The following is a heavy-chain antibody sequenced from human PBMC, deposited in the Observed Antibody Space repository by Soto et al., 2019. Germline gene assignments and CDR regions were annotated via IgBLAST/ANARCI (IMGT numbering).Heavy chain of an antibody. CDR2: INHSGST. CDR1: GGSFSGYY. J-gene: IGHJ3*02. V-gene: IGHV4-34*01. CDR3: ARGWDRITMVRGVAKNAFDI. D-gene: IGHD3-10*01. Sequence: KPSETLSLTCAVYGGSFSGYYWSWIRQPPGKGLEWIGEINHSGSTNYNPSLKSRVTISVDTSKNQFSLKLSSVTAADTAVYYCARGWDRITMVRGVAKNAFDIWGQGTMVTVSS.